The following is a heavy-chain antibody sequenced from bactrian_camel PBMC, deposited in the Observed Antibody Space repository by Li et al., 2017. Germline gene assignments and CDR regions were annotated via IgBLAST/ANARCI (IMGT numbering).Heavy chain of an antibody. Sequence: VQLVESGGGSVQSGGSLRLSCEISGYTYSSHCMAWFRQAPGREREAVAAIDVDGSTTYADSVKGRFTISQDNAKNTVYLQMNSLKTEDTAMYYCATAGYKWWGQGTQVTVS. D-gene: IGHD2*01. CDR3: ATAGYKW. CDR1: GYTYSSHC. V-gene: IGHV3S53*01. J-gene: IGHJ4*01. CDR2: IDVDGST.